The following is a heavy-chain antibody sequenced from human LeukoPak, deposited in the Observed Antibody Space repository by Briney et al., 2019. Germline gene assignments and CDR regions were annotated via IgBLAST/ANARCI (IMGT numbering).Heavy chain of an antibody. D-gene: IGHD4-23*01. J-gene: IGHJ4*02. CDR2: ISGSGDNT. Sequence: PGGSLRLSCATSGLTFRTTWMHWVRQAPGKGLMWVSAISGSGDNTYYADSVKGRFTISRDNSKNTLYLQMNSLRAEDTAVYYCARDGGPYGGTNNPFDYWGQGTLVTVSS. V-gene: IGHV3-23*01. CDR3: ARDGGPYGGTNNPFDY. CDR1: GLTFRTTW.